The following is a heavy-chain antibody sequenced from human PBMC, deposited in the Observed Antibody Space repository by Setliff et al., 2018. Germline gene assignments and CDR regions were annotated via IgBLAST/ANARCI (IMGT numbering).Heavy chain of an antibody. CDR2: INPDSGDA. V-gene: IGHV1-2*04. J-gene: IGHJ6*02. CDR3: SRERSRRHCYGGSCDFYYYGLDV. CDR1: GYTFTSYG. D-gene: IGHD2-15*01. Sequence: WASVKVSCKASGYTFTSYGISWVRQAPGQGLEWMGWINPDSGDANYGPNFQGWVTMTRDTSIDTAYLDLSRLKSDDTAVYYCSRERSRRHCYGGSCDFYYYGLDVWGQGTTVTVSS.